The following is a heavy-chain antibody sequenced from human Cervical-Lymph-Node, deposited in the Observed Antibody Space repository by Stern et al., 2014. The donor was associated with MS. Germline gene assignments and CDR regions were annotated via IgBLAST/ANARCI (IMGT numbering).Heavy chain of an antibody. CDR3: AREHYYDSTVYYPLFDC. V-gene: IGHV3-30-3*01. CDR2: ISYGGSDK. CDR1: GFTFSNYA. Sequence: VQLVESGGGVVQPGRSLRLSCVASGFTFSNYAMHWVRQAPGKGLEWVAIISYGGSDKYYADSVKGRFTIPRDNSKNTLYLQMNSLRAEDTAVYYCAREHYYDSTVYYPLFDCWGQGTLVTVSS. D-gene: IGHD3-22*01. J-gene: IGHJ4*02.